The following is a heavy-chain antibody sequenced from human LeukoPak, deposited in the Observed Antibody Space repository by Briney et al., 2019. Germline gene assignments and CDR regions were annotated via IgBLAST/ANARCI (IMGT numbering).Heavy chain of an antibody. CDR1: GFTFSGSW. CDR3: ARGAYRGVDY. V-gene: IGHV3-7*04. J-gene: IGHJ4*02. Sequence: GGSLRLSCAASGFTFSGSWMSWVRQAPGQGLECVANINRDGSEEYYVDSVKGRFTISRDNAKNSLYLQMNSLTAEDTAFYFCARGAYRGVDYWGQGTLVTVSS. D-gene: IGHD3-10*01. CDR2: INRDGSEE.